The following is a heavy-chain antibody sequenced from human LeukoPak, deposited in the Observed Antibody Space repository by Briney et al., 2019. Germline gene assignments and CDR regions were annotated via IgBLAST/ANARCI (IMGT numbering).Heavy chain of an antibody. D-gene: IGHD2-15*01. CDR2: INSVGSST. CDR3: ARDGRGVAATPANSPDY. V-gene: IGHV3-74*01. J-gene: IGHJ4*02. Sequence: GGSLRLSCAASGFTFSSYWMHWVRQAPGKGLVWVSRINSVGSSTSYADSVKGRFTISRDNAKNTLYLQMNSLRAEDTAVYYCARDGRGVAATPANSPDYWGQGTLVTVSS. CDR1: GFTFSSYW.